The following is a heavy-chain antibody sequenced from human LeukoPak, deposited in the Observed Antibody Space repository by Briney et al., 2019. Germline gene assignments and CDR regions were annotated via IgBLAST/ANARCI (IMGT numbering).Heavy chain of an antibody. CDR2: IRYDGSNK. CDR1: GFTFSSYG. V-gene: IGHV3-30*02. CDR3: AKDAGSGSYYYYMDV. D-gene: IGHD3-10*01. Sequence: PGGSLRLSCAASGFTFSSYGMHWVRQAPGKGLEWVAFIRYDGSNKYYADSVKGRFTISRDNSKNTLYLQMNSLRAEDTAVYYCAKDAGSGSYYYYMDVWGKGTTVTISS. J-gene: IGHJ6*03.